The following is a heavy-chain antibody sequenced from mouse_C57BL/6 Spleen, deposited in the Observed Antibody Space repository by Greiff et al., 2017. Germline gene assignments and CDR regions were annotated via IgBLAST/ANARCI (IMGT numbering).Heavy chain of an antibody. D-gene: IGHD6-1*01. J-gene: IGHJ4*01. CDR1: GYTFTSYW. CDR2: INPSNGGT. V-gene: IGHV1-53*01. Sequence: QVQLQQSGTELVKPGASVKLSCKASGYTFTSYWMHWVKQRPGQGLEWIGNINPSNGGTNYNEKFKSKATLTVDKASSTAYMQLSSLTSEDSAVYYCAREERLEAMDYWGQGTSVTVSS. CDR3: AREERLEAMDY.